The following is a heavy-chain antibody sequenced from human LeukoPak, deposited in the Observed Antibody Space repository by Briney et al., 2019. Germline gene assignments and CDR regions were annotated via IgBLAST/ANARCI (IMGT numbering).Heavy chain of an antibody. CDR2: ISSSSSYI. Sequence: GRSLRLSCAVSGFTFSSYSMNWVRQAPGEGLEWVSSISSSSSYIYYTDSVKGRFTISRDNAKNSLYLQMNSLRAEDTAVYYCARDTTMVRGVIAWFDPWGQGALVTVSS. CDR3: ARDTTMVRGVIAWFDP. J-gene: IGHJ5*02. D-gene: IGHD3-10*01. V-gene: IGHV3-21*01. CDR1: GFTFSSYS.